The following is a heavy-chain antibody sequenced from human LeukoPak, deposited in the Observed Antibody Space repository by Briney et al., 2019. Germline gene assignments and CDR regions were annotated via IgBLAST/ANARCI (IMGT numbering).Heavy chain of an antibody. V-gene: IGHV1-69*13. CDR1: GGTFSSYA. Sequence: ASVNVSCKASGGTFSSYAISWVRQAPGQGLEWMGGIIPIFGTANYAQKFQGRVTITADESTSTAYMELSSLRSEDTAVYYCASGGEGRNYNWFDPWGQGTLVTVSS. CDR3: ASGGEGRNYNWFDP. D-gene: IGHD1-14*01. J-gene: IGHJ5*02. CDR2: IIPIFGTA.